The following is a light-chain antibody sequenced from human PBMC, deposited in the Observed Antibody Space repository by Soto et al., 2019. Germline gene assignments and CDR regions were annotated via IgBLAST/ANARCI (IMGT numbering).Light chain of an antibody. J-gene: IGKJ1*01. CDR3: QQGSSSPPWT. CDR2: KAS. CDR1: QSIGSW. V-gene: IGKV1-5*03. Sequence: DIQMTQSPSTLSASVGDRVTITCRASQSIGSWLAWYQQKPGKAPKLLIYKASSLESGVPSRFSGSGSGNEFTLTISSLQPDDLAGYSSQQGSSSPPWTFGQWTKWEIK.